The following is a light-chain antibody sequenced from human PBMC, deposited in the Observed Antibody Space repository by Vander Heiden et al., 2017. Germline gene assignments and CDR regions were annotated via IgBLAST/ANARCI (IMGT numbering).Light chain of an antibody. Sequence: QSALTQPPSASGPPGRSVTISCTGTSSDVGGYNYVSWFQQHPGKAPKVVIYEVTKRPSGVPDRFSGSKSGNTASLTVSGLQAEDEADYYCSSYAGGNIYVFGTGTKVTVL. CDR1: SSDVGGYNY. J-gene: IGLJ1*01. CDR3: SSYAGGNIYV. CDR2: EVT. V-gene: IGLV2-8*01.